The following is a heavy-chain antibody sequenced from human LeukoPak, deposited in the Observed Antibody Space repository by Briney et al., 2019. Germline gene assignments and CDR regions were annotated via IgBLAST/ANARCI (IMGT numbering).Heavy chain of an antibody. D-gene: IGHD1-1*01. CDR3: VSGQTGGAFDI. Sequence: HPGRSLRLSCAASGLTAGDYYMDWVRQTPGRGLEWVGRSRNKGNSYSTDSAATVKGRFTISRDKSKNSLFLKMNGVTIEDTAVYSCVSGQTGGAFDIWGQGTMVTVST. CDR1: GLTAGDYY. CDR2: SRNKGNSYST. V-gene: IGHV3-72*01. J-gene: IGHJ3*02.